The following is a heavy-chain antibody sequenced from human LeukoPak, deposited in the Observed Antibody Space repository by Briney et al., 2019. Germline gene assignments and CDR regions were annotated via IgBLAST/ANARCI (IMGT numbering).Heavy chain of an antibody. Sequence: SGTLSLTCTVSGGSISSYYWSWIRQPPGKGLEWIGYIYYSGSTNYNPSLKSRVTISVDTSKNQFSLKLSSVTAADTAVYYCARGFETSYRYTFYYWGQGTLVTVSS. CDR3: ARGFETSYRYTFYY. J-gene: IGHJ4*02. CDR1: GGSISSYY. V-gene: IGHV4-59*01. D-gene: IGHD3-16*02. CDR2: IYYSGST.